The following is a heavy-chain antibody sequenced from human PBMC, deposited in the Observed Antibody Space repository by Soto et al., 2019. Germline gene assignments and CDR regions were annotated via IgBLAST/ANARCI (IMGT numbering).Heavy chain of an antibody. V-gene: IGHV4-31*03. Sequence: QVQLQESGPGLVKPSQTLSLTCTVSGGSISSGGYYWSWIRQHPGKGLEWIGYIFYSGNTYYTPPLKSRVTISVDTSKNPFSLKLSSVSSSDTAVDYCARATYYYDSSGYSDRVLDYWGQGTLVTVSS. D-gene: IGHD3-22*01. CDR3: ARATYYYDSSGYSDRVLDY. J-gene: IGHJ4*02. CDR2: IFYSGNT. CDR1: GGSISSGGYY.